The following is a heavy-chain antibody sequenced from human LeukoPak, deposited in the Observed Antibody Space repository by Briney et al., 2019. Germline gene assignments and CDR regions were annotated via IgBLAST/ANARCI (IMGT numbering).Heavy chain of an antibody. CDR1: GGSIRSGNYR. D-gene: IGHD6-13*01. CDR2: IDRRGQT. J-gene: IGHJ4*02. Sequence: PSETLSLTCTVSGGSIRSGNYRWGWIRQPPGKGLEWVGNIDRRGQTSYTPSLKSRVTISADTSKSQLSLKMNSVTAADTAFYYCAKLVPCPTREDFDFWGQGTLVTVSS. V-gene: IGHV4-39*07. CDR3: AKLVPCPTREDFDF.